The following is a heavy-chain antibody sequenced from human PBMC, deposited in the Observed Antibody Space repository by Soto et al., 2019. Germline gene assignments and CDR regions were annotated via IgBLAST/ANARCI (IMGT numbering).Heavy chain of an antibody. Sequence: EVQLVESGGGLVQPGGSLRLSCAASGLTFSSHWMHWVRQAPGKGLVWVSRIDSDGSRTNYADSVKGRFTISRDNAKNTVYLQMKSLRVWEMVVYYCPRGVRGAYGLDIWGKGTKVTVSS. J-gene: IGHJ6*04. CDR3: PRGVRGAYGLDI. V-gene: IGHV3-74*01. CDR1: GLTFSSHW. CDR2: IDSDGSRT. D-gene: IGHD2-21*01.